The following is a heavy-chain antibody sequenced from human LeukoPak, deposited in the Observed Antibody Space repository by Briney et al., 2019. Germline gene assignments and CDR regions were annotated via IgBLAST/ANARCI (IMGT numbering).Heavy chain of an antibody. V-gene: IGHV4-59*08. CDR2: IYYSGST. D-gene: IGHD5-18*01. CDR3: ARNVDTAMPGYYYYYMDV. J-gene: IGHJ6*03. Sequence: SETLSLTCTVSGSSISSYYWSWIRQPPGKGLEWIGYIYYSGSTNYNPSLKSRVTISVDTSKNQFSLKLSSVTAADTAVYYCARNVDTAMPGYYYYYMDVWGKGTTVTVSS. CDR1: GSSISSYY.